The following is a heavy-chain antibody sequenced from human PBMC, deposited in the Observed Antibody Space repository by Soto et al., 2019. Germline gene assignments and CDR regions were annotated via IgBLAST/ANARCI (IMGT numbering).Heavy chain of an antibody. J-gene: IGHJ4*02. CDR1: GFTFSNYA. CDR2: ITGSGGDT. Sequence: EVQLLASGGGLVQSGGSLRVSCPASGFTFSNYAMSWVRLAPGKGLEWVSAITGSGGDTYHADSVKGRFTISRDNAKNTLYLQMNSLRAEDTAVYYCAKASASSRPYYFDYWGQGTLVTVSS. D-gene: IGHD6-13*01. V-gene: IGHV3-23*01. CDR3: AKASASSRPYYFDY.